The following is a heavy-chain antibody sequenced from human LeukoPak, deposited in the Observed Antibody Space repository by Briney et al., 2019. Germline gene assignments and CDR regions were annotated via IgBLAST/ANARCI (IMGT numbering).Heavy chain of an antibody. CDR2: INPSGGST. CDR3: ARDLEIDGYSYGAFDY. V-gene: IGHV1-46*01. Sequence: ASVKVSCKASGYTFTRYYMHWVRQAPGQGLEWMGVINPSGGSTRYAQSFQGRVTLTRDTSTSTFYMGLSSLRSEDTAVYYCARDLEIDGYSYGAFDYWGQGTLLTVSS. CDR1: GYTFTRYY. J-gene: IGHJ4*02. D-gene: IGHD5-18*01.